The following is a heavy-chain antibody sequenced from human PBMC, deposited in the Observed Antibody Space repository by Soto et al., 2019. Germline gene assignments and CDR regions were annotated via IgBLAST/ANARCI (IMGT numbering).Heavy chain of an antibody. CDR1: GVTFSSYT. V-gene: IGHV1-69*04. J-gene: IGHJ1*01. CDR2: IIPILGIA. Sequence: SVKVSCKASGVTFSSYTISWVRQAPGQGLEWMGRIIPILGIANYAQKFQGRVTITADKSTSTAYMELSSLRSEDTAVYYCARDRATVVVVAATQAEYFQHWGQGTLVTVSS. CDR3: ARDRATVVVVAATQAEYFQH. D-gene: IGHD2-15*01.